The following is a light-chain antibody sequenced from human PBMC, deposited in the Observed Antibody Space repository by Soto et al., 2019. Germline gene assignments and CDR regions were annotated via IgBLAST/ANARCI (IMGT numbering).Light chain of an antibody. CDR2: EVV. V-gene: IGLV2-8*01. Sequence: QRALNQAPSASGCPRQCGRIFCTGTKNDIGVYDFVSWYQHHPGKAPRLIIYEVVQRPSGVPDRFSGSKSGNTASLTVSGLQAADEADYFCKSYAGSNTYVFGSGTKVTVL. CDR3: KSYAGSNTYV. CDR1: KNDIGVYDF. J-gene: IGLJ1*01.